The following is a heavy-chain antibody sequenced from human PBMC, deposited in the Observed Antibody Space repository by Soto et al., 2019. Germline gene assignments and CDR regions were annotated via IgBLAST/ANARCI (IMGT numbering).Heavy chain of an antibody. V-gene: IGHV1-2*02. D-gene: IGHD3-16*01. CDR3: ATANGGPQWASSDY. CDR2: TNPKSGVT. CDR1: GSSFTNYF. Sequence: ASETVSCKASGSSFTNYFMPWLRQVPGQGLEGMGWTNPKSGVTKYPEKFQGRVTMTRDTSISTAYMELTRLRSDATAVYYCATANGGPQWASSDYWGQGTLVTVSS. J-gene: IGHJ4*02.